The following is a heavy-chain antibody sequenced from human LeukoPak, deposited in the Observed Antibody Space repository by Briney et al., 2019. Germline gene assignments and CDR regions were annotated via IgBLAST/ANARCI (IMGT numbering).Heavy chain of an antibody. V-gene: IGHV4-39*07. J-gene: IGHJ6*03. D-gene: IGHD6-13*01. CDR3: ARDLGYSSSWYWNYYYYMDV. Sequence: SETLSLTCTVSGGSISSSSYYWGWIRQPPGTGLEWIGSIYYSGSTYYNPSLKSRVTISVDTSKNQFSLKLSSVTAADTAVYYCARDLGYSSSWYWNYYYYMDVWGKGTTVTISS. CDR2: IYYSGST. CDR1: GGSISSSSYY.